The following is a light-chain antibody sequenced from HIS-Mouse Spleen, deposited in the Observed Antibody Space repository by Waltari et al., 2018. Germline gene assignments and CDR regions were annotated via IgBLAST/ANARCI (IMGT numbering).Light chain of an antibody. V-gene: IGLV2-23*01. Sequence: QSALTRPASVSGSPGQSITISCTGTSSDVGSYNLVSRYQQHPGKAPKLMIYEGSKRPSGVSNRFSGSKSGNTASLTISGLQAEDEADYYCCSYAGSSTWVFGGGTKLTVL. CDR1: SSDVGSYNL. CDR3: CSYAGSSTWV. CDR2: EGS. J-gene: IGLJ3*02.